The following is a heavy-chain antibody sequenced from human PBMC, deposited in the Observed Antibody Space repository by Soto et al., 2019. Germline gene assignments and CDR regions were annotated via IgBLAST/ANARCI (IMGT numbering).Heavy chain of an antibody. CDR2: INPSVGNT. Sequence: QVQLVQSGAEVKKPGASVKVSCKASGYSFTAYYIHWVRQAPGQGLEWMGIINPSVGNTRYTQNCQGRVTMTRDTSTNSVYLELSSLRSDDTAVYYCAKSILTGHEYYYGMDVWGQGTTVTVSS. CDR1: GYSFTAYY. D-gene: IGHD3-9*01. V-gene: IGHV1-46*01. CDR3: AKSILTGHEYYYGMDV. J-gene: IGHJ6*02.